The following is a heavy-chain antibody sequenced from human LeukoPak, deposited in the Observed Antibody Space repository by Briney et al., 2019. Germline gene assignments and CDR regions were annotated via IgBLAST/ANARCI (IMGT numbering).Heavy chain of an antibody. CDR3: ARRSEWDYFDY. D-gene: IGHD1-26*01. CDR2: ISSSSTI. V-gene: IGHV3-48*04. CDR1: GFTFSSYS. Sequence: PGGSLRLSCAASGFTFSSYSMNWVRQAPGKGLEWVSYISSSSTIYYADSVKGRFTISRDNAKNSLYLQMNSLRAEDTAVYYCARRSEWDYFDYWGQGTLVTVSS. J-gene: IGHJ4*02.